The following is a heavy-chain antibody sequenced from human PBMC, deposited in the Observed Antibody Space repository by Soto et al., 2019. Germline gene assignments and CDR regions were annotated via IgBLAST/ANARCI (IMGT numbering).Heavy chain of an antibody. V-gene: IGHV4-31*01. J-gene: IGHJ5*02. CDR1: GGSISSGGYY. CDR2: IYYSGRT. Sequence: QVQLQESGPGLVKPSQTLSLTCTVSGGSISSGGYYWSWIRQHPGKGLEWIGYIYYSGRTNYNPSHKSLVTISVDTSKNQFSLKLNSVTAADTAVYYCARVFSDSSSFFDPWGQGTLVTVSS. CDR3: ARVFSDSSSFFDP. D-gene: IGHD6-13*01.